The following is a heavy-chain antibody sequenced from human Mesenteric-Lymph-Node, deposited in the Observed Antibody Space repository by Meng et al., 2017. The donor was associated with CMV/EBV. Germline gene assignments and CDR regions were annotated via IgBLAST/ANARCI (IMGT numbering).Heavy chain of an antibody. CDR3: VRDDYSEGSGYFDH. CDR1: GVAFVLYC. D-gene: IGHD3-22*01. Sequence: SGVAFVLYCMRGCGPAPGKGVAWVAVVSCDGSEKYYAGAVRGRLTISEDNSKKTLYLQMDSLRPEDTAIFYCVRDDYSEGSGYFDHWGQGSLVTVSS. CDR2: VSCDGSEK. V-gene: IGHV3-30*03. J-gene: IGHJ4*02.